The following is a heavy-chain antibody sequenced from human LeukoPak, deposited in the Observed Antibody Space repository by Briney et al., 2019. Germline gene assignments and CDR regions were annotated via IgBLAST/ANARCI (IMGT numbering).Heavy chain of an antibody. D-gene: IGHD4-11*01. CDR2: INPSGGST. CDR3: ARMYSNYVFDY. CDR1: GYTFTNYY. J-gene: IGHJ4*02. V-gene: IGHV1-46*01. Sequence: ASVKVSCKASGYTFTNYYMHWVRQAPGQGLEWMGIINPSGGSTSYAQKFQGRVTMTRDMSTSTVYMELSNLRSEDTAVYYCARMYSNYVFDYWGQGTLVTVSS.